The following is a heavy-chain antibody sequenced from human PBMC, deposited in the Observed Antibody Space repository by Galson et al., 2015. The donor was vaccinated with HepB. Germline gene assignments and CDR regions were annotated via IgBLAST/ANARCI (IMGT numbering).Heavy chain of an antibody. V-gene: IGHV3-48*01. J-gene: IGHJ4*02. CDR1: GFTFSSYS. CDR2: ISSSSTI. CDR3: ARSAKNYCSSTSCRLDY. D-gene: IGHD2-2*01. Sequence: SLRLSCAASGFTFSSYSMNWVRQAPGKGLEWVSYISSSSTIYYADSVKGRFTISRDNAKNSLYLQMNSLRAEDTAVYYCARSAKNYCSSTSCRLDYWGQGTLVTVSS.